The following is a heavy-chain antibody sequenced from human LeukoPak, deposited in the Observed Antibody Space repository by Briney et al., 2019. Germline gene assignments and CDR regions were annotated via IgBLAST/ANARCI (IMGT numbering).Heavy chain of an antibody. CDR3: ARDRVDSSGYYYYYGMDV. V-gene: IGHV4-4*07. CDR1: GASISTHF. J-gene: IGHJ6*02. D-gene: IGHD3-22*01. Sequence: SGTLSLTCTVSGASISTHFWSWIRQPAGKGLEWIGRMYSSGSTNYNPSLKSRLTMSADTSKNQFSLKLRSVTAADTAVYYCARDRVDSSGYYYYYGMDVWGQGTTVTVSS. CDR2: MYSSGST.